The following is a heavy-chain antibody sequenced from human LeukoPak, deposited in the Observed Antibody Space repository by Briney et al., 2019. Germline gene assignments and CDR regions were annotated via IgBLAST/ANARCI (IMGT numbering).Heavy chain of an antibody. CDR2: IYTSGST. CDR3: ARFAPLVVPAAMNAFDI. CDR1: GGSISSGSYY. V-gene: IGHV4-61*02. J-gene: IGHJ3*02. Sequence: SETLSLTXTVSGGSISSGSYYWSWIRQPAGKGLEWIGRIYTSGSTNYNPSLKSRVTISVDTSKNQFSLKLSSVTAADTAVYYCARFAPLVVPAAMNAFDIWGQGTMVTVSS. D-gene: IGHD2-2*01.